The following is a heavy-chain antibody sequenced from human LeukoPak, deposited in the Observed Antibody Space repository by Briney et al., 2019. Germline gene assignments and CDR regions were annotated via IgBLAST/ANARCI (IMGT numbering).Heavy chain of an antibody. V-gene: IGHV4-39*01. Sequence: SETLSLTCTVSGGSISSSSYYWGWIRQPPGKGLEWIGSIYYSGSTYYNPSLKSRVTISVDTSKNQFSLKLSSVTAADTAVYYCARGTIVVPKGFDYWGQGALVTVSS. CDR1: GGSISSSSYY. D-gene: IGHD3-22*01. CDR3: ARGTIVVPKGFDY. CDR2: IYYSGST. J-gene: IGHJ4*02.